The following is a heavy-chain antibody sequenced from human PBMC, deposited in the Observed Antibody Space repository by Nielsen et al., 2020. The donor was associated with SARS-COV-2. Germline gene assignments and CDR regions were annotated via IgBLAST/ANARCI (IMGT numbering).Heavy chain of an antibody. CDR3: ARDHRRTVTPDY. J-gene: IGHJ4*02. Sequence: GESLKISCAASGFTFSDYYMSWIRQAPGKGLEWVSYISSSSSYTNYADSVKGRFTISRDNAKNSLYLQMNSLRAEDTAVYYCARDHRRTVTPDYWGQGTLVTVSS. D-gene: IGHD4-17*01. CDR2: ISSSSSYT. V-gene: IGHV3-11*06. CDR1: GFTFSDYY.